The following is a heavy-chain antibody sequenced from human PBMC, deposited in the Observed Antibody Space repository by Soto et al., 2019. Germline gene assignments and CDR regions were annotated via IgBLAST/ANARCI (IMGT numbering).Heavy chain of an antibody. D-gene: IGHD1-1*01. V-gene: IGHV4-59*01. CDR2: IYYSGST. CDR1: GGSISSYY. J-gene: IGHJ4*02. Sequence: PSETLSLTCTVSGGSISSYYWSWIRQPPGKGLEWIGYIYYSGSTNYNPSLKSRVTMSVDPSKNQFSLNLRSVTAADTAVYYCAREDGYNYRFDYWGQGTLVTVSS. CDR3: AREDGYNYRFDY.